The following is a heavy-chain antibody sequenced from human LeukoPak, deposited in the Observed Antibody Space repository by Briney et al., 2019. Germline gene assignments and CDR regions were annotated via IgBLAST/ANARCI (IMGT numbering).Heavy chain of an antibody. CDR3: VTLGAITNDAFDI. V-gene: IGHV3-23*01. CDR1: GLTFSSYA. J-gene: IGHJ3*02. Sequence: GGSLRLSCAASGLTFSSYAMSWVRQAPGKGLEWVSAISGSGGSTYYADSVKGRFTISRDNSKNTLYLQMNSLRAEDTAVYYCVTLGAITNDAFDIWGQGTMVTVSS. CDR2: ISGSGGST. D-gene: IGHD2-21*01.